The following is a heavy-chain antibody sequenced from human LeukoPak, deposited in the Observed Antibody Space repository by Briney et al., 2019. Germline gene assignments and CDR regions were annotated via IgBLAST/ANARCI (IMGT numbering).Heavy chain of an antibody. Sequence: ASVKVSCKASGYTFTDYYMHWVRQAPGQGLEWMGWINPNSGGTDYAQKFQGRVTMTRDTSISTAYMELSRLRSDDTAVYYCARSYYHGSGSTDPWGQGTLVTVSS. CDR3: ARSYYHGSGSTDP. V-gene: IGHV1-2*02. J-gene: IGHJ5*02. CDR2: INPNSGGT. D-gene: IGHD3-10*01. CDR1: GYTFTDYY.